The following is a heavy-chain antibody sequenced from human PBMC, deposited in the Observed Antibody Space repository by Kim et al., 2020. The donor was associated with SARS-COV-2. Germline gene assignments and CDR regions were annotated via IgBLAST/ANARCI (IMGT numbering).Heavy chain of an antibody. J-gene: IGHJ4*02. Sequence: GESLKISCKGSGYTFTTYWISWVRQMPGKGLEWMGRIDPSDSYSKYSPSFQGHVTISADKSITTAYLQWSSLKASDSAIYYCARHLPMTAEYYFDYWGQGTLVTVSS. CDR3: ARHLPMTAEYYFDY. V-gene: IGHV5-10-1*01. D-gene: IGHD2-21*02. CDR2: IDPSDSYS. CDR1: GYTFTTYW.